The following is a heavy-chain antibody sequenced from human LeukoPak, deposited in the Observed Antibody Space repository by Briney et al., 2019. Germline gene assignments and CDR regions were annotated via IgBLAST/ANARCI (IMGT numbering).Heavy chain of an antibody. J-gene: IGHJ4*02. CDR1: GFTFSSYG. CDR3: ARANGSYYFDY. V-gene: IGHV3-23*01. CDR2: ISGSGGST. D-gene: IGHD1-26*01. Sequence: GGSLRLSCAASGFTFSSYGMSWVRQAPGKGLEWVSAISGSGGSTYYADSVKGRFTISRDNSKNTLYLQMNSLRAEDTAVYYCARANGSYYFDYWGQGTLVTVSS.